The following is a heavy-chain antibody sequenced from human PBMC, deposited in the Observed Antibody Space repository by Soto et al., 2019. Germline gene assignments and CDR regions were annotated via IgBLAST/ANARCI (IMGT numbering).Heavy chain of an antibody. V-gene: IGHV1-18*01. CDR1: GYTFTNYG. CDR3: AREGQAPYYYYGMDG. J-gene: IGHJ6*02. CDR2: ISGYNGNT. Sequence: QVQVVQSGDEVKKPGASVKVSCKASGYTFTNYGFSWVRPAPGQGLEWMGWISGYNGNTKYAEKFQGRVTMTTDTATSTAPMEVRRLRSDDTAVYYCAREGQAPYYYYGMDGWGQVTAVTFS.